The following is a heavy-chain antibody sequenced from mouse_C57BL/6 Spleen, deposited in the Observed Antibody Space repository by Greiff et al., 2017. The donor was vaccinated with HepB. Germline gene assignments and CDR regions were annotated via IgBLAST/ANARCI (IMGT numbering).Heavy chain of an antibody. V-gene: IGHV1-26*01. CDR2: INPYNGGT. CDR3: ARKHYGSSLFDY. J-gene: IGHJ2*01. Sequence: VQLQQSGPELVKPGASVKISCKASGYTFTDYYMNWVKQSHGKSLEWIGDINPYNGGTSYNQKFKGKATLTVDKSSSTAYMELRSLTSEDSAVYYCARKHYGSSLFDYWGQGTTLTVSS. D-gene: IGHD1-1*01. CDR1: GYTFTDYY.